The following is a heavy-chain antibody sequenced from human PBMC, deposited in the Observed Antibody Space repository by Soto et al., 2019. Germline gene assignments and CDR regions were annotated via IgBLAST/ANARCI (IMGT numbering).Heavy chain of an antibody. CDR2: IYCSGST. CDR1: GGSISSSSYY. D-gene: IGHD2-15*01. Sequence: QLQLQESGPGLVKPSETLSLTCTVSGGSISSSSYYWGWIRQPPGKGLEWIGGIYCSGSTYYNPSLKSRVTISVDTPKNQFSLKLSSVTAADTAVYYCARGNIVVVVAATQEYYFDYWGQGTLVTVSS. CDR3: ARGNIVVVVAATQEYYFDY. J-gene: IGHJ4*02. V-gene: IGHV4-39*01.